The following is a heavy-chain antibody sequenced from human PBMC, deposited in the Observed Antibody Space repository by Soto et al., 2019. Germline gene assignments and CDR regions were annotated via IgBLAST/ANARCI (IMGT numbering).Heavy chain of an antibody. D-gene: IGHD5-18*01. J-gene: IGHJ4*02. CDR1: GYSFTSYW. Sequence: GECLKSSCKGSGYSFTSYWIGWVRQMPGKGLEWMGIIYPGDSDTRYSPSFQGQVTISADKSISTAYLQWSSLKASDTAMYYCARLEDADTAMVMVYWGQGTLVTVSS. CDR3: ARLEDADTAMVMVY. CDR2: IYPGDSDT. V-gene: IGHV5-51*01.